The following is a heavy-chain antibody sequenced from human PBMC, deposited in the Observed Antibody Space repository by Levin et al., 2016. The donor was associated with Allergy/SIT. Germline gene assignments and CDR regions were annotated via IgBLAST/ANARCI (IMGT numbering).Heavy chain of an antibody. CDR1: GFTFSDYY. D-gene: IGHD2-2*01. Sequence: GESLKISCAASGFTFSDYYMSWIRQAPGKGLEWVSYISSSSGYTNYADSVKGRFTTSRDNAKNSLFLQMNSLTAEDTAVYYCARSRTSLADYWGQGTLVTVSS. CDR2: ISSSSGYT. V-gene: IGHV3-11*06. CDR3: ARSRTSLADY. J-gene: IGHJ4*02.